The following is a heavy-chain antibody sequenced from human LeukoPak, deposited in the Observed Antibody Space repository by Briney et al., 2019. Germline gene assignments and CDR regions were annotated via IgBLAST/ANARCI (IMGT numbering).Heavy chain of an antibody. D-gene: IGHD2-21*02. CDR1: GFPFSSYG. CDR2: ISGSGGST. CDR3: AKERLAYCGGDCYPDAFDI. V-gene: IGHV3-23*01. J-gene: IGHJ3*02. Sequence: GRSLRLSCVASGFPFSSYGMHWVRQAPGKGLEWVSAISGSGGSTYYADSVKGRFTISRDNSKNTLYLQMNSLRAEDTAVYYCAKERLAYCGGDCYPDAFDIWGQGTMVTVSS.